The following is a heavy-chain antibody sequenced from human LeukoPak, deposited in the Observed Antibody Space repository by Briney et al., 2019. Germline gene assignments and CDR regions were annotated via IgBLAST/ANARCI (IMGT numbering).Heavy chain of an antibody. Sequence: GTSVKLSCKASGSTFTSSAMQWVRHARRQRLEWIGWIVVGSGNTNYAQKFQERVTITRDMSTSTAYMELSSLRSEDTAVYYCAADPSGSYGNWGQGTLVTVSS. D-gene: IGHD1-26*01. CDR2: IVVGSGNT. V-gene: IGHV1-58*02. J-gene: IGHJ4*02. CDR3: AADPSGSYGN. CDR1: GSTFTSSA.